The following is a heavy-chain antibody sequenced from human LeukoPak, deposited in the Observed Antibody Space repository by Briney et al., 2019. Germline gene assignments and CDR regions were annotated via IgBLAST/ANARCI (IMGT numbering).Heavy chain of an antibody. D-gene: IGHD5-18*01. CDR2: INWIGGRT. J-gene: IGHJ6*03. CDR3: ARDTSPLRRRRYSYVNYYYYNYMDV. Sequence: GGSLRLSCAASGFTFDDYDMSWVRQAPGKGLEWVSGINWIGGRTDYADSVKGRFTISRGNAKNSLYLEMNSLRAEDTALYYCARDTSPLRRRRYSYVNYYYYNYMDVWGKGTTVTVSS. CDR1: GFTFDDYD. V-gene: IGHV3-20*04.